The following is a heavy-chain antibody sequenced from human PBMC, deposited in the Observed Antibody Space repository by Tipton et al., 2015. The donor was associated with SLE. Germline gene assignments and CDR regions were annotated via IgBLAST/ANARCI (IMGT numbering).Heavy chain of an antibody. CDR3: ARRDVD. D-gene: IGHD5-24*01. CDR2: VYSSGSA. CDR1: GDSITSYY. Sequence: GLVKPSETLSLTCSVSGDSITSYYWSWFRQSTGRGLEWIGSVYSSGSANYNPALISRVSVSVDISKNQFFLTLRSVTAADTTVYFCARRDVDWGQGTLVTVSS. V-gene: IGHV4-4*07. J-gene: IGHJ4*02.